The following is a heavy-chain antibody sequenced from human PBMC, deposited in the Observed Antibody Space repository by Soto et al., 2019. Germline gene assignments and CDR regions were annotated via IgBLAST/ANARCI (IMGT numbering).Heavy chain of an antibody. CDR2: IYSNGRT. CDR3: ARSYRDSYEH. D-gene: IGHD4-17*01. CDR1: GGSISNNY. Sequence: QVQLQESGPRLVKPSETLSLTCNVSGGSISNNYWRWIRQPAGKGLEWIGRIYSNGRTNFNPSLKSRLSMSIATSKNQFSLKLTSVTAADTAVYYCARSYRDSYEHWGQGTLVTVSS. V-gene: IGHV4-4*07. J-gene: IGHJ1*01.